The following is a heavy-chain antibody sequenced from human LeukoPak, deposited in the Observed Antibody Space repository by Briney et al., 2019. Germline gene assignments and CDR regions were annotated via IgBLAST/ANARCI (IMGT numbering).Heavy chain of an antibody. Sequence: GGSLRLSCAASGFTFSSYAMSWVRQAPGKGLEWVSAISGSGGSTYYADSVKGRFTISRDNAKNSLYLQMNSLRAEDTAVYYCARPKGYWYFDLWGRGTLVTVSS. V-gene: IGHV3-23*01. CDR1: GFTFSSYA. CDR2: ISGSGGST. CDR3: ARPKGYWYFDL. J-gene: IGHJ2*01.